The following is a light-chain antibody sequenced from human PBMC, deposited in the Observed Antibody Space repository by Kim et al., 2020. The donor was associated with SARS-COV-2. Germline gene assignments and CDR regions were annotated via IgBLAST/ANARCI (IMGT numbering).Light chain of an antibody. CDR2: EAS. Sequence: DIQMTQSPSTLSASVGDRVTITCRASQSIDRWLAWHQQKPGKAPKLLIYEASSLETGVPSRFSGSGSGTEFTLTIGSLQPEDFATYFCQQYTTYSWTFGQGTKVDIK. CDR1: QSIDRW. CDR3: QQYTTYSWT. V-gene: IGKV1-5*03. J-gene: IGKJ1*01.